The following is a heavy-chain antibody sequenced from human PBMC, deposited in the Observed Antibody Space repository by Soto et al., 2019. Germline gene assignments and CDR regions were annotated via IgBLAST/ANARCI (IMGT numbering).Heavy chain of an antibody. CDR2: IYYSGST. CDR3: ASGLVVPAATGWFDP. V-gene: IGHV4-39*01. J-gene: IGHJ5*02. D-gene: IGHD2-2*01. CDR1: GGSISSSSYY. Sequence: QLQLQESGPGLVKPSETLSLTCTVSGGSISSSSYYWGWIRQPPGKGLEWIGSIYYSGSTYYNPSLKSRVTISVDTSKNQFSLKLSSVTAADTAVYYCASGLVVPAATGWFDPWGQGTLVTVSS.